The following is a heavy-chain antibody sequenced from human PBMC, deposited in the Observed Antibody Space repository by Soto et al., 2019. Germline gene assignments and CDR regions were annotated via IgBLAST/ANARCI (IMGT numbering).Heavy chain of an antibody. Sequence: EVQLVESGGGLVQPGGSLRLSCAASGFTFSSYEMNWVRQAPGKGLEWVSYISSSGSTIYYADSVKGRFTISSDNAKNALYLQMNSLRAEDTAVYYCARLGIAVAGTNSDYWGQGTLVTVSS. J-gene: IGHJ4*02. CDR1: GFTFSSYE. CDR2: ISSSGSTI. V-gene: IGHV3-48*03. D-gene: IGHD6-19*01. CDR3: ARLGIAVAGTNSDY.